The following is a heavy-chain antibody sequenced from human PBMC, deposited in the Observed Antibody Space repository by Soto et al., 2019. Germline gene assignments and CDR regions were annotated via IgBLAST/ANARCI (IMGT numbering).Heavy chain of an antibody. CDR3: ARGVRPTTGWSPTNWFDP. V-gene: IGHV1-69*01. CDR1: GGTFSSYG. J-gene: IGHJ5*02. CDR2: VIPMYGTA. Sequence: QEQLVQSGAEVKKPGSSVKVSCKASGGTFSSYGISWVRQVPGQGLEWMGGVIPMYGTANHAQKFQGRVTMTADESTGTAYMELSSLRSEDTAVYFCARGVRPTTGWSPTNWFDPWGQGTLVTVSS. D-gene: IGHD6-19*01.